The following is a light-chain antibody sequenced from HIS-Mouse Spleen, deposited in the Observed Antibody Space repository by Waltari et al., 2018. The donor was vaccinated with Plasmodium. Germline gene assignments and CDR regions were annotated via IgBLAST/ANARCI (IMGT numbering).Light chain of an antibody. CDR1: SSDVGGYND. J-gene: IGLJ2*01. Sequence: QSALTQPASVSGSPGQSITIPCTGTSSDVGGYNDVSWYHQHPGKAPKLMIYDVSNRPSGVSNRFSGSKSGNTASLTISGLQAEDEADYYCSSYTSSSTLVVFGGGTKLTVL. CDR2: DVS. V-gene: IGLV2-14*03. CDR3: SSYTSSSTLVV.